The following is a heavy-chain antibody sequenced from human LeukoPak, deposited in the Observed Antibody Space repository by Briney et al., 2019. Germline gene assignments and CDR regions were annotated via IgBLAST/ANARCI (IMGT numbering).Heavy chain of an antibody. V-gene: IGHV1-18*01. CDR1: GYTFTSYG. D-gene: IGHD3-3*01. CDR3: ARVWSGTNGHYYYYYMDV. CDR2: ISAYNGNT. Sequence: GASVKVSCKASGYTFTSYGISWVRQAPGQGLEWMGWISAYNGNTNYAQKLQDRVTMTTDTSTSTAYMELRSLRSDDTAVYYCARVWSGTNGHYYYYYMDVWGQGTTVTVSS. J-gene: IGHJ6*03.